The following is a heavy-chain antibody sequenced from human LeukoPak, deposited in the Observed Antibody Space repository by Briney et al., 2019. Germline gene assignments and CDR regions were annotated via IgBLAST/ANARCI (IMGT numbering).Heavy chain of an antibody. Sequence: RPGGSLRLSCAASGFTFSSYGMHWVRQAPGKGLEWVAFIRYDGSNKYYADSVKGRFTISRDNSKNTLYLQMNSLRAEDTAVYYCAKDWGITMVRGAKGFDYWGQGTLVTVSS. CDR1: GFTFSSYG. D-gene: IGHD3-10*01. V-gene: IGHV3-30*02. CDR2: IRYDGSNK. CDR3: AKDWGITMVRGAKGFDY. J-gene: IGHJ4*02.